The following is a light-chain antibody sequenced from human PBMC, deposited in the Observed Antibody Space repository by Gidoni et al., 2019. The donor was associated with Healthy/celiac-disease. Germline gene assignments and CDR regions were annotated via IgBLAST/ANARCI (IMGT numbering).Light chain of an antibody. J-gene: IGLJ2*01. CDR1: SSNTGAGYD. V-gene: IGLV1-40*01. CDR3: QSYDSSLSGHVV. CDR2: GNS. Sequence: QSLLTHPPSVSGAPGQRVTISCTGSSSNTGAGYDVHWYQQLPGTAPKLLIYGNSNRPSGVPDRFSGSKSGPSASLAITGLPAEDEADYYCQSYDSSLSGHVVFGGGTKLTVL.